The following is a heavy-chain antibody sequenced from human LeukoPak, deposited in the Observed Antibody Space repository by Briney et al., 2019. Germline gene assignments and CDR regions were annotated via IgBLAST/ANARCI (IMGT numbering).Heavy chain of an antibody. D-gene: IGHD6-13*01. CDR2: ISWNSGSI. Sequence: GGSLRLSCAASGFTFDDYAMHWVRQAPGKGLEWVSGISWNSGSIGYADSVKGRFTISRDNAKNSLYLQMNSLRAEDTALYYCAKDRGSSSWYAFDIWGQGTMVTVSS. J-gene: IGHJ3*02. CDR3: AKDRGSSSWYAFDI. CDR1: GFTFDDYA. V-gene: IGHV3-9*01.